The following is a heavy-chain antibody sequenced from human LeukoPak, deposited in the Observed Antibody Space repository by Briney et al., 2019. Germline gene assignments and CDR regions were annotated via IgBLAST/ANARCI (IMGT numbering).Heavy chain of an antibody. CDR2: INHSGST. J-gene: IGHJ6*03. CDR1: GRSFSGYY. CDR3: TRAASSGPLFTYHMDV. D-gene: IGHD3-22*01. V-gene: IGHV4-34*01. Sequence: SETLSLTCAVYGRSFSGYYWSWIRQPPGKGLEWIGEINHSGSTNYNPSLKSRVTISVDTSKNQFSLKLTSVTAADTAVYYCTRAASSGPLFTYHMDVWGKGTTVTVSS.